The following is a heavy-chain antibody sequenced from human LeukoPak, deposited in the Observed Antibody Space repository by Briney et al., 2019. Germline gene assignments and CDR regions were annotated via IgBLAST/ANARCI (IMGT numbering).Heavy chain of an antibody. Sequence: GASVKVSCKASGYTFTSHGISWVRQAPGQGLEWMGWMNPNSGNTGYAQKFQGRVTITRNTSISTAYMELSSLRSEDTAVYYCARGRRTAKRPYYYYMDVWGKGTTVTVSS. CDR1: GYTFTSHG. J-gene: IGHJ6*03. V-gene: IGHV1-8*03. CDR3: ARGRRTAKRPYYYYMDV. D-gene: IGHD2-2*01. CDR2: MNPNSGNT.